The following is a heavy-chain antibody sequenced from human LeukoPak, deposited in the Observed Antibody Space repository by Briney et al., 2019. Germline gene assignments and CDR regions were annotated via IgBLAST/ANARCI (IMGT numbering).Heavy chain of an antibody. D-gene: IGHD5-12*01. CDR1: GFTFSSYW. V-gene: IGHV3-74*01. CDR2: INSDGSST. Sequence: PGGSLRLSCAASGFTFSSYWMHWVRQAPGKGLVWVSRINSDGSSTSYADSVKGRFTISRDNARNTLYLQMNSLRAGDTAVYYCARDQGHSGYDFDYWGQGTLVTVSS. J-gene: IGHJ4*02. CDR3: ARDQGHSGYDFDY.